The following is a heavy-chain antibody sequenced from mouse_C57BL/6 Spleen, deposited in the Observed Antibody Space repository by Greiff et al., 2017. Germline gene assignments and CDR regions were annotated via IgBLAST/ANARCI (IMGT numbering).Heavy chain of an antibody. V-gene: IGHV1-76*01. CDR1: GYTFTDYY. CDR2: IYPGSGNT. J-gene: IGHJ4*01. CDR3: ARSGYDAMDY. D-gene: IGHD2-10*02. Sequence: QVQLQQSGAELVRPGASVKLSCKASGYTFTDYYINWVKQRPGHGLEWIARIYPGSGNTYYNEKFKGKATLTAEKSSSTAYMQLSSLTSEDSAVYYCARSGYDAMDYWGQGTSVTVSS.